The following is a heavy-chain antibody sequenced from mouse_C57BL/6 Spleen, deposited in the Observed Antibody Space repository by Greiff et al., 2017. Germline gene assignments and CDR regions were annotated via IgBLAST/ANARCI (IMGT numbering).Heavy chain of an antibody. CDR2: ISASGSYT. J-gene: IGHJ2*01. CDR1: GFSFSSYD. Sequence: EVQLVESGRGLVKPGGSLKLSCAASGFSFSSYDMSWVRQTPEKRLEWVATISASGSYTYYPDNVKGRFTLSRDNAKNNTYLQMSQLKSEDTAMYYCAREDLCSSYDNGGQGTTLTVSS. V-gene: IGHV5-4*01. CDR3: AREDLCSSYDN. D-gene: IGHD1-1*01.